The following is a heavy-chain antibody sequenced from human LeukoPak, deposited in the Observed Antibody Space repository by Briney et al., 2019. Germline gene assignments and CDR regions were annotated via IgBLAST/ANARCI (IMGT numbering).Heavy chain of an antibody. CDR2: INHSGGT. CDR3: ASSSPDDFWSGYYGKSRTLSEAPTS. Sequence: ASETLSLTCAVYGETFSAFYWTWVRQPPGKGLEWIAEINHSGGTNYNPSLKSRVTISVDTSKNQFSLKLSSVTAADTAVYYCASSSPDDFWSGYYGKSRTLSEAPTSWGQGTLVTVSS. D-gene: IGHD3-3*01. CDR1: GETFSAFY. J-gene: IGHJ5*02. V-gene: IGHV4-34*01.